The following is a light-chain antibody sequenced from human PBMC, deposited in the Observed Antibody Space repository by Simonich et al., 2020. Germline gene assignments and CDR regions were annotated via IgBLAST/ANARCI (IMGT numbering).Light chain of an antibody. CDR1: SSDVGGYNY. CDR3: SSYTSSSTL. V-gene: IGLV2-14*01. CDR2: DVS. Sequence: QSALTQPASVSGSPGQSITISCTGTSSDVGGYNYVSWYQQHPGKAPKLMIYDVSKRASGVPKRFSGAKSGNTASLTISGLQAEDEADYYCSSYTSSSTLFGGGTKLTVL. J-gene: IGLJ3*02.